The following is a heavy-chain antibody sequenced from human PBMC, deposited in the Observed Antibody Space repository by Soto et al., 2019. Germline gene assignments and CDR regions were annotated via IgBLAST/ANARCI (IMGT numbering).Heavy chain of an antibody. J-gene: IGHJ3*01. V-gene: IGHV3-23*01. Sequence: EVKLLESGGGLEQPGGSLRLSCTVSGFTFSSFAMGWVRQTPGQGLEWVSTISGSGGKFYYAESMKGRFSISRDNFKNTLYLHMNRVRAEDTAIYYCAKDAGDILTDQSPKNHVFDFWGPGTMVTVSS. CDR1: GFTFSSFA. CDR3: AKDAGDILTDQSPKNHVFDF. D-gene: IGHD3-9*01. CDR2: ISGSGGKF.